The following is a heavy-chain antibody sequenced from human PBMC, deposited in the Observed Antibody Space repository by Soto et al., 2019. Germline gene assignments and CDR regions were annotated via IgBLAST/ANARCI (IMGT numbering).Heavy chain of an antibody. J-gene: IGHJ4*02. CDR3: ARKGYSRGWYLVDY. CDR1: GYTLTELS. D-gene: IGHD6-19*01. Sequence: ASVKVSCKVSGYTLTELSMHWVRQALGKGLEWKGGFDPEDGETTYAQMCQGRVTMTEDPSTTTVYMELRSLRSEDTAVYYCARKGYSRGWYLVDYWGQGTLVTVSS. V-gene: IGHV1-24*01. CDR2: FDPEDGET.